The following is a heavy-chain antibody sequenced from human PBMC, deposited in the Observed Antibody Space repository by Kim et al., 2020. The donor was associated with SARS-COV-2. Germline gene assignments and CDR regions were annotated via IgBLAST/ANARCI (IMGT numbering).Heavy chain of an antibody. D-gene: IGHD2-2*01. CDR1: GFTFSSYE. CDR2: ISSSGSTI. J-gene: IGHJ6*02. V-gene: IGHV3-48*03. Sequence: GGSLRLSCAASGFTFSSYEMNWVRQAPGKGLEWVSYISSSGSTIYYADSVKGRFTISRDNAKNSLYLQMNSLRAEDTAVYYCARDEVVVPAANGMDVWGQGTTVTVSS. CDR3: ARDEVVVPAANGMDV.